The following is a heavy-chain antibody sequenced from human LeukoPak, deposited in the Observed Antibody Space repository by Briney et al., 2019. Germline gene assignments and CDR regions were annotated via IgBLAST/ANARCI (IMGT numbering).Heavy chain of an antibody. V-gene: IGHV3-30-3*01. CDR1: GFTFSTYP. Sequence: GGSLRLSCAASGFTFSTYPMHWVRQAPGKGLEWVAVISHDGSNKYNADSVKGRFTISRDNSKNTLYLQMNSLRAEDTAVYYCAKVPGVYCSSTSCYGWGQGTLVTVSS. D-gene: IGHD2-2*01. CDR3: AKVPGVYCSSTSCYG. CDR2: ISHDGSNK. J-gene: IGHJ4*02.